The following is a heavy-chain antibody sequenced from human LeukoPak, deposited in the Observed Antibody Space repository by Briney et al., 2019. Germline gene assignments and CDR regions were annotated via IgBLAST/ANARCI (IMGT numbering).Heavy chain of an antibody. J-gene: IGHJ4*02. CDR2: IYYSERT. Sequence: SETLSLTCTASGGSINSHYWSWIRQLPGKGLQWIGDIYYSERTNYNPSLRSRVTISVDTSKNQLSLKLTSVLAADTAMYYCVRRDNTGWNYFDHWGQGTLVTVSS. V-gene: IGHV4-59*08. CDR1: GGSINSHY. CDR3: VRRDNTGWNYFDH. D-gene: IGHD6-19*01.